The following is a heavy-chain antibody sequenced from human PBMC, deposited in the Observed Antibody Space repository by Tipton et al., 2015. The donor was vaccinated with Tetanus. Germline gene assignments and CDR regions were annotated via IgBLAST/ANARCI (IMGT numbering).Heavy chain of an antibody. J-gene: IGHJ4*02. D-gene: IGHD6-19*01. CDR3: VRDGGSSGWLAY. V-gene: IGHV3-53*01. CDR2: MYSGGDT. Sequence: GSLRLSCAASGFTLTTYDIHWVRQAPGKGLEWVSVMYSGGDTYYVDSVKGRFSISRDNAKNTLYLQMNSLRVEDTAVYYCVRDGGSSGWLAYWGQGTLVIVSS. CDR1: GFTLTTYD.